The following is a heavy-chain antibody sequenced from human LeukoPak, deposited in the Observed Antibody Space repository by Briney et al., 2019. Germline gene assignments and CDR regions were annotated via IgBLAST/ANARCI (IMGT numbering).Heavy chain of an antibody. Sequence: GASVRVSCKASGYTFTSYGISWVRQAPGQGLEWMGWISAYNGNTNYAQKLQGRVTMTTDTPTSTAYMELRSLRSDDTAVYYCARVTMVRGVTRLSDYWGQGPLVTVS. CDR2: ISAYNGNT. D-gene: IGHD3-10*01. CDR3: ARVTMVRGVTRLSDY. CDR1: GYTFTSYG. V-gene: IGHV1-18*01. J-gene: IGHJ4*02.